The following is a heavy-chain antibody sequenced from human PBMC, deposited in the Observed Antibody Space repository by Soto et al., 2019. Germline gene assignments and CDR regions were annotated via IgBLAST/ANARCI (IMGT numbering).Heavy chain of an antibody. J-gene: IGHJ4*02. CDR2: IYYSGST. V-gene: IGHV4-39*01. CDR3: ARAPKLAARQSYFDY. Sequence: SETLSLTCTVSGGSISSSSYYWGWIRQPPGKGLEWIGSIYYSGSTYYNPSLKNRVTISVDTSKNQFSLKLSSVTAADTAVYYCARAPKLAARQSYFDYWGQGTLVTVSS. CDR1: GGSISSSSYY. D-gene: IGHD6-6*01.